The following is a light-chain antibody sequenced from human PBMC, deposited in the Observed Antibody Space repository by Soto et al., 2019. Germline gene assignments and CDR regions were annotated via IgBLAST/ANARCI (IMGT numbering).Light chain of an antibody. Sequence: DIQMTQSPSTLSASVGDRVTITCRASQSISSWVAWYQQKPGKAPKLLIYDASSLESGVPSRFSGSGSGTEFTLTISILQHDDFATYYCQQYNSYSQTFGQGTKLEIK. CDR1: QSISSW. CDR3: QQYNSYSQT. V-gene: IGKV1-5*01. CDR2: DAS. J-gene: IGKJ2*01.